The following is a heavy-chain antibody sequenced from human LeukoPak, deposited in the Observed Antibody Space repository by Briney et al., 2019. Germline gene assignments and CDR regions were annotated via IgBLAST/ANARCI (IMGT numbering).Heavy chain of an antibody. CDR1: GGSISSYY. J-gene: IGHJ6*02. CDR3: ARLGRFPDLWPQYYYYYYGMDV. D-gene: IGHD3-3*01. CDR2: IYYSGST. Sequence: PSETLSLTCTVSGGSISSYYWSWIRQPPGKGLEWIGYIYYSGSTNYNPSLKSRVTISVDTSKNQFSLKLSSVTAADTAVYYCARLGRFPDLWPQYYYYYYGMDVWGQGTTVTVSS. V-gene: IGHV4-59*08.